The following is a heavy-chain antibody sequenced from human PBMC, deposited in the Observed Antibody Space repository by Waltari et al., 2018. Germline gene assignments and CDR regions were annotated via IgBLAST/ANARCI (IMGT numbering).Heavy chain of an antibody. V-gene: IGHV4-61*02. CDR2: IYTRGST. CDR3: ARTYYYDSSGYFAFDI. D-gene: IGHD3-22*01. CDR1: GGYISLGSYY. Sequence: QVQLQESGPGLVKPSQTLSITCTVSGGYISLGSYYWSWIRPPAGKGLEWIGRIYTRGSTNYNPSLKSRVTISVDTSKNQFSQKLSSVTAADTAVYYCARTYYYDSSGYFAFDIWGQGTMVTVSS. J-gene: IGHJ3*02.